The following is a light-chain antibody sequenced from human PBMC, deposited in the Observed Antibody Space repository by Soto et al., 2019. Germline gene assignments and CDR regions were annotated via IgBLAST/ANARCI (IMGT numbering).Light chain of an antibody. J-gene: IGKJ1*01. V-gene: IGKV3-11*01. Sequence: EIVLTQSPATLSLSPGERATLSCRASQSVRSYLAWYQQKRGQAPRLLIYDASNRATGIPARFSGSGSGTDFSLTISSLEPEDFGVYYCHQHNNWWTFGQGTKVEIK. CDR2: DAS. CDR3: HQHNNWWT. CDR1: QSVRSY.